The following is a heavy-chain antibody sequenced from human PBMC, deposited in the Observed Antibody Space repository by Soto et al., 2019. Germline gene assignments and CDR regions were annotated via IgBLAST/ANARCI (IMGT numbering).Heavy chain of an antibody. J-gene: IGHJ4*02. CDR2: ISGSGDTT. CDR1: GFTFSTYT. V-gene: IGHV3-23*01. CDR3: ARSYRGGDYHFGF. Sequence: EVQLLESGGGLVQPGGSLRLSCAASGFTFSTYTMSWVRQAPGKGLEWVAAISGSGDTTSYADSVRGRFTISRDNSKSTLFRQMTILRAEDTAIYYCARSYRGGDYHFGFWGQGTLVTVSS. D-gene: IGHD4-17*01.